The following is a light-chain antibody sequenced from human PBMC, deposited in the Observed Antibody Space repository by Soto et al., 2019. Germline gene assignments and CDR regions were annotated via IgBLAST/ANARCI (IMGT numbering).Light chain of an antibody. CDR1: NSDVGGYNY. J-gene: IGLJ1*01. CDR2: EVN. V-gene: IGLV2-8*01. CDR3: SSYAGSNWYV. Sequence: QSALTQPPSASGSPGQSVTISCTGTNSDVGGYNYVSWYQQYPGKAPKLIIYEVNERPSGVPDRFSGSKSGNTASLTVSGLQTADVAYYYCSSYAGSNWYVFGTGTKVTVL.